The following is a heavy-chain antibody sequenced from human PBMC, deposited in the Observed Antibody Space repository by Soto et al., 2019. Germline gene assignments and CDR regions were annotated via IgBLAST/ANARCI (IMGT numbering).Heavy chain of an antibody. CDR1: GGSFSGYY. CDR3: TRGYGRTFDY. J-gene: IGHJ4*02. V-gene: IGHV4-34*01. Sequence: QVQLQQCGAGLLKPSETLSLTCAVFGGSFSGYYWNWIRQPPGKGLEWIGEINHSGSTNYNPSPKTRVTIAVDKAKNQFYLKLSSVNAADTAVYYCTRGYGRTFDYWGQGTLVTVSS. CDR2: INHSGST. D-gene: IGHD3-10*01.